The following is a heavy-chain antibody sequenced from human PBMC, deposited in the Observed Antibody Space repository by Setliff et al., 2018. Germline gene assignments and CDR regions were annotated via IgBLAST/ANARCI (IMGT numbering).Heavy chain of an antibody. Sequence: ASVKVSCKASGYTFTSYDINWVRQATGQGLEWMGWMNPNSGNTGYAQKFQGRVTMTRNTSISTAYMDLSSLRFEDTAVYYCARAQSWSGGPYYFDPWGQGTLVTVSS. V-gene: IGHV1-8*02. CDR3: ARAQSWSGGPYYFDP. CDR1: GYTFTSYD. CDR2: MNPNSGNT. J-gene: IGHJ4*02. D-gene: IGHD3-3*01.